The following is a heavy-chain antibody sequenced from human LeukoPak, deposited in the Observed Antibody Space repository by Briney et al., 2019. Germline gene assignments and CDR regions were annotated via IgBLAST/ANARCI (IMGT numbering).Heavy chain of an antibody. CDR1: GYTFTSYY. V-gene: IGHV1-46*01. Sequence: ASVTVSCTASGYTFTSYYMHWVRQAPGQGLEWMGIINPSGGSTSYAQKFQGRVTMTRDTSTSTVYMELSSLRSEDTAVYYCARRGLLFGVVIGFDYWGQGTLVTVSS. CDR3: ARRGLLFGVVIGFDY. J-gene: IGHJ4*02. D-gene: IGHD3-3*01. CDR2: INPSGGST.